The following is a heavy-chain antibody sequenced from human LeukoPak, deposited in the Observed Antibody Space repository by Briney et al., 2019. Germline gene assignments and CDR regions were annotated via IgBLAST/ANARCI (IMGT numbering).Heavy chain of an antibody. Sequence: GGSLRLSCAASGFSFSSFAMHWGRQAPGKGLEWVSAISYDGSSKYYAASVKGRFTISRDNYKNTLSLQMNSLRDAGTTVYYCARDGGSHQFDFWGQGTLVTVS. CDR1: GFSFSSFA. V-gene: IGHV3-30-3*01. J-gene: IGHJ4*02. D-gene: IGHD2-15*01. CDR2: ISYDGSSK. CDR3: ARDGGSHQFDF.